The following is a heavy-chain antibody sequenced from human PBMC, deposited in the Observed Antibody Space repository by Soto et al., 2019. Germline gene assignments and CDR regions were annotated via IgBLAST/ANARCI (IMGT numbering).Heavy chain of an antibody. Sequence: GGSLRLSCAASGFTFSSYGMHWVRQAPGKGLEWVAVISYDGSNKYYADSVKGRFTISRDNSKNTLYLQMNSLRAEDTAVYYCAKSGDILTYYYYGKDVWGQGTTVTVSS. CDR2: ISYDGSNK. V-gene: IGHV3-30*18. CDR3: AKSGDILTYYYYGKDV. J-gene: IGHJ6*02. CDR1: GFTFSSYG. D-gene: IGHD3-9*01.